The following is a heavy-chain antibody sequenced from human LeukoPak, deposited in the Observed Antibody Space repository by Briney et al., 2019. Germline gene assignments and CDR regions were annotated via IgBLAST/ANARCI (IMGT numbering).Heavy chain of an antibody. CDR3: ALLQLERRDDAFDI. J-gene: IGHJ3*02. CDR1: GYTFTGYY. D-gene: IGHD1-1*01. CDR2: INPNSGGT. Sequence: EASVKVSCKASGYTFTGYYMHWVRQAPGQGLEWMGWINPNSGGTNYAQKFQGRVTMTRDTSISTAYMELSRLRSDDTAVYYCALLQLERRDDAFDIWGQGTMVTVSS. V-gene: IGHV1-2*02.